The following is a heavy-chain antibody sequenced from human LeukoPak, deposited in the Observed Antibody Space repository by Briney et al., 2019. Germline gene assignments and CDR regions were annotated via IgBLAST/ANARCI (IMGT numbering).Heavy chain of an antibody. CDR3: ARDPYSGAYYEGYYYYYMAV. D-gene: IGHD1-26*01. CDR1: GFTFSNYN. J-gene: IGHJ6*03. Sequence: PGGSLRLSCAAPGFTFSNYNMNWVRQAPGKGLEWISSITSSSSYKFYADSRKGRFTISRDNAKNSLYLQMNSLRAEDTAVYYCARDPYSGAYYEGYYYYYMAVWGEGTTVTVSS. CDR2: ITSSSSYK. V-gene: IGHV3-21*01.